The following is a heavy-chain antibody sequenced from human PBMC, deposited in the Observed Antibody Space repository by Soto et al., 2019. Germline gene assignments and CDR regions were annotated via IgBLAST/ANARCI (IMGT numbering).Heavy chain of an antibody. J-gene: IGHJ3*02. CDR1: GFTFRDYY. V-gene: IGHV3-11*06. D-gene: IGHD3-3*01. CDR2: ISSSSSYT. Sequence: GSLRLSCAASGFTFRDYYMSWIRQAPGKGLEWVSYISSSSSYTNYADSVKGRFTISRDNAKNSLYLQMNSLRAEDTAVYYCARDRKRVDFWSGYYVAFDIWGQGTMVTVSS. CDR3: ARDRKRVDFWSGYYVAFDI.